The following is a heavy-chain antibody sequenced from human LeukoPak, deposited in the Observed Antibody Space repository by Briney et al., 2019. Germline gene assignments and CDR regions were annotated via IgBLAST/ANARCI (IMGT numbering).Heavy chain of an antibody. CDR1: GFTFSDFY. J-gene: IGHJ2*01. CDR3: ARETIFGLSRYFDL. D-gene: IGHD3/OR15-3a*01. V-gene: IGHV3-11*01. Sequence: GGSLRLSCAATGFTFSDFYMSWIRQSPGKGLEWISYISNSGSIISYADSVKGRFTISRDHAKNSLFLQMNSLRAEDTAVYYCARETIFGLSRYFDLWGRGTLVTVSS. CDR2: ISNSGSII.